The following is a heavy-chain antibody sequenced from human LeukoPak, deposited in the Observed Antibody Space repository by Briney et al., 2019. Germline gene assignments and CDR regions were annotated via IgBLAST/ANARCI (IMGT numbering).Heavy chain of an antibody. CDR2: ISYDGSNK. J-gene: IGHJ4*02. Sequence: GRSLRLSSAASGFTFSSYGMHWVRQAPGKGLEWVAVISYDGSNKYYADSVKGRFTISRDNSKNTLYLQMDSLRAEDTAVYYCAKEGDDPYFDYWGQGTLVTVSS. CDR3: AKEGDDPYFDY. V-gene: IGHV3-30*18. D-gene: IGHD3-16*01. CDR1: GFTFSSYG.